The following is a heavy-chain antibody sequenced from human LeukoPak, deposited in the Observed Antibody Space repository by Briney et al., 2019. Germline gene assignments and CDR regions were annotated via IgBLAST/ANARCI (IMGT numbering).Heavy chain of an antibody. Sequence: GGSLRLPCTASGFTFSNYGMHWVRQAPGKGLEWVAFIRYDGSNKYYADSVKGRFTISRDNSKNTLYLQMNSLRPEDTAVYYCATSTVTTSYNYYYYYMHVWGKGTTVTVSS. J-gene: IGHJ6*03. CDR3: ATSTVTTSYNYYYYYMHV. CDR1: GFTFSNYG. CDR2: IRYDGSNK. D-gene: IGHD4-11*01. V-gene: IGHV3-30*02.